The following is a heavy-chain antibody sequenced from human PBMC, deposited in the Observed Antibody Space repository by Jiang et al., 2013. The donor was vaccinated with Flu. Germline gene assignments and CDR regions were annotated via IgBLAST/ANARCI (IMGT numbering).Heavy chain of an antibody. CDR3: AKDSMVRGVIITHSADY. CDR2: ISYDGSNK. Sequence: LLESGGGVVQPGRSLRLSCAASGFTFSSYGMHWVRQAPGKGLEWVAVISYDGSNKYYADSVKGRFTISRDNSKNTLYLQMNSLRAEDTAVYYCAKDSMVRGVIITHSADYWGQGTLVTVSS. D-gene: IGHD3-10*01. CDR1: GFTFSSYG. V-gene: IGHV3-30*18. J-gene: IGHJ4*02.